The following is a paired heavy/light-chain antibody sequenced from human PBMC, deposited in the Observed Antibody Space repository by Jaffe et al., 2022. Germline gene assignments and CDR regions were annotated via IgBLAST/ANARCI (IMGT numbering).Light chain of an antibody. J-gene: IGLJ2*01. CDR2: EVS. CDR3: SSYTSSSTSV. CDR1: SSDVGGYNY. V-gene: IGLV2-14*01. Sequence: QSALTQPASVSGSPGQSITISCTGTSSDVGGYNYVSWYQQHPGKAPKLMIYEVSNRPSGVSNRFSGSKSGNTASLTISGLQAEDEADYYCSSYTSSSTSVFGGGTKLTVL.
Heavy chain of an antibody. V-gene: IGHV3-48*01. CDR1: GFTFSSYS. Sequence: EVQLVESGGGLVQPGGSLRLSCAASGFTFSSYSMNWVRQAPGKGLEWVSYISSSSSTIYYADSVKGRFTISRDNAKNSLYLQMNSLRAEDTAVYYCARDPLDSMVQGVIFAFDIWGQGTMVTVSS. CDR2: ISSSSSTI. J-gene: IGHJ3*02. D-gene: IGHD3-10*01. CDR3: ARDPLDSMVQGVIFAFDI.